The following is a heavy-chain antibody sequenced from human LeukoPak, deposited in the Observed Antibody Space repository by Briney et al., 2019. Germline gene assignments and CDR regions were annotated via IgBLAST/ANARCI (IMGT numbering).Heavy chain of an antibody. D-gene: IGHD2-21*02. CDR1: GGSISSYY. CDR2: IFYSGST. J-gene: IGHJ5*02. Sequence: PSETLSLTCTVSGGSISSYYWSWIRQPPGKGLEWIGYIFYSGSTNYNPSLKSRVTISVDTSKNQFSLKLSSVTAADTAVYYCARDRGYQPLLPWGQGTLVTVSS. CDR3: ARDRGYQPLLP. V-gene: IGHV4-59*01.